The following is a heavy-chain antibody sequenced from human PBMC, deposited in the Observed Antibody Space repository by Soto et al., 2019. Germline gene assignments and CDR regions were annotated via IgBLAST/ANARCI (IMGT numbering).Heavy chain of an antibody. V-gene: IGHV3-11*01. D-gene: IGHD2-2*01. CDR2: ISSSGTTI. CDR1: GFTFSDYY. CDR3: ARLDPPAKW. Sequence: PGGSLRLSCAASGFTFSDYYMSRIRQAPGKGLEWVSYISSSGTTIYYADSVKGRFTISRDNDKNTLYLQMNRLRAEDTDVYYTARLDPPAKWWGQGPVVTVSS. J-gene: IGHJ4*02.